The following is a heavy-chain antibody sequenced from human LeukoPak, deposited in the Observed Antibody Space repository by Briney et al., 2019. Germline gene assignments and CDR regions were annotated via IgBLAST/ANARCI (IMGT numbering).Heavy chain of an antibody. D-gene: IGHD3-22*01. CDR3: AHSPIGTSSGYHYFFDY. J-gene: IGHJ4*02. CDR2: IYWDNDR. V-gene: IGHV2-5*02. CDR1: GFSLSTTGVA. Sequence: SGPTLVKPTQTLTLTCTFSGFSLSTTGVAVGWIRQPPGKALEWLALIYWDNDRRYSPSLKSRLTITKDTSKNQVVLTMPNMDPVDTATYYCAHSPIGTSSGYHYFFDYWGQETLVTVSS.